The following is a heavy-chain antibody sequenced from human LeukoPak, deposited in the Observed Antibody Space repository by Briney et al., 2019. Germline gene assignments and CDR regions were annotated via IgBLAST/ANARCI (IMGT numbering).Heavy chain of an antibody. CDR1: GGAISSGDYY. V-gene: IGHV4-39*07. J-gene: IGHJ4*02. CDR2: IYHSGST. D-gene: IGHD5-12*01. Sequence: PSETLSLTCTVSGGAISSGDYYWGWIRQPPGKGLEWIGSIYHSGSTYYNPSLKSRVTISVDTSKNQFSLKLSSVTAADTAVYYCASRRRVATDYWGQGTLVTVSS. CDR3: ASRRRVATDY.